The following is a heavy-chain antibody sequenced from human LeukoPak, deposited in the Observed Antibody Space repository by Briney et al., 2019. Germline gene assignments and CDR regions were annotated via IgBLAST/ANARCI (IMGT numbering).Heavy chain of an antibody. J-gene: IGHJ4*02. CDR2: TSHDGSNE. CDR1: GFTFSSYG. D-gene: IGHD3-16*01. V-gene: IGHV3-30*18. Sequence: GGSLRLSCAASGFTFSSYGMHWVRQPPAKGLERVGVTSHDGSNEYYEDSVKGRFTISRDNSKNTLYLQMNSLRAEDTAVYYCAKGHGRLPRVDSAYWGQGTLVTVSS. CDR3: AKGHGRLPRVDSAY.